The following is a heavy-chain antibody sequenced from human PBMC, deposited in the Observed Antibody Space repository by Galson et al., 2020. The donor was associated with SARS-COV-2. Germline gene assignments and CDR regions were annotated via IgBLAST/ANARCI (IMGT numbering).Heavy chain of an antibody. CDR1: GGSISTYY. D-gene: IGHD6-13*01. V-gene: IGHV4-59*01. CDR2: IYYRGST. Sequence: SETSLTCTVSGGSISTYYWSWIRQPPGKGLEWIGNIYYRGSTNYNPSLKSRVTISVDTSKNHFSLKLSSVTAADTAVYYCARERYSSTWDYYGMDVWGQGTTVTVSS. CDR3: ARERYSSTWDYYGMDV. J-gene: IGHJ6*02.